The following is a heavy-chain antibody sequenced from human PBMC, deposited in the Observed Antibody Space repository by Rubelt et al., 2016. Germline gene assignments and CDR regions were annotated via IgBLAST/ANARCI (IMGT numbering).Heavy chain of an antibody. D-gene: IGHD3-10*01. CDR1: TFTSYG. CDR3: AIDYNRRESNWFDP. Sequence: TFTSYGITWVRQAPGQGLEWMGRIHPDTGFTKNKQKFEGRVTLTRDTSITTAFMELSSLRSDDTAVYYCAIDYNRRESNWFDPWGQGTLVTVSS. J-gene: IGHJ5*02. CDR2: IHPDTGFT. V-gene: IGHV1-2*06.